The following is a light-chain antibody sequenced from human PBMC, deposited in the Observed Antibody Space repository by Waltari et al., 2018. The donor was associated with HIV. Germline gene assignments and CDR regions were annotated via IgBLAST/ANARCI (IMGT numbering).Light chain of an antibody. CDR1: NIGSRS. CDR3: QVWDGDSNHVV. V-gene: IGLV3-21*04. CDR2: YDI. J-gene: IGLJ2*01. Sequence: SYMLTQPPSVSVAPGETARITCEGDNIGSRSVQWYKQKPGQAPVLVIYYDIDRPSGIPERFSGSNSDNTATLTIRRVEAGDEADYYCQVWDGDSNHVVFGGGTKLTVL.